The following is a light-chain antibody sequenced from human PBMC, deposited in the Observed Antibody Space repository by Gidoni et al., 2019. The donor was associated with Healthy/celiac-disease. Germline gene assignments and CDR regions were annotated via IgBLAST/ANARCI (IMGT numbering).Light chain of an antibody. Sequence: DIVMTQSPDSLAVSLGERATINCKSSQSVLYSSNNKNYLAWYQQKPGQPPKLLIYRASTRESGVPDRFSGSGSGTDFTLTISSLQAEDVAVYYCQQYYSTPWTFXXXTKVEIK. CDR1: QSVLYSSNNKNY. V-gene: IGKV4-1*01. CDR3: QQYYSTPWT. CDR2: RAS. J-gene: IGKJ1*01.